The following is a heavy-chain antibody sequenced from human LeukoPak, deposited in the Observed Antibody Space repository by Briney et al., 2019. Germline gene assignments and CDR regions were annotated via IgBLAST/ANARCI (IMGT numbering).Heavy chain of an antibody. D-gene: IGHD5-24*01. V-gene: IGHV4-39*01. Sequence: PSETLSLTCTVSGGSISSSSYYWGWIRQPPGKGLEWIGSIYYSGSTYYNPSLKSRVTISVDTSKNQFSLKLSSVTAADTAVYYCASELYYYGMDVWGQGTTVTVSS. CDR1: GGSISSSSYY. CDR3: ASELYYYGMDV. CDR2: IYYSGST. J-gene: IGHJ6*02.